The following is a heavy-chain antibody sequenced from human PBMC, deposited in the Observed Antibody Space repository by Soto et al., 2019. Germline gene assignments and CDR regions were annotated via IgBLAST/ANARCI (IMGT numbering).Heavy chain of an antibody. D-gene: IGHD1-7*01. CDR3: ARGPGTNYYYGMDV. CDR2: INPNSGGT. J-gene: IGHJ6*02. CDR1: GYTFTGYY. Sequence: ASVKVSCKASGYTFTGYYMHWVRQASGQGLEWMGWINPNSGGTNYAQKFQGWVTMTRDTSISTAYMELSRLRSDDTAVYYCARGPGTNYYYGMDVWGQGTTVTVSS. V-gene: IGHV1-2*04.